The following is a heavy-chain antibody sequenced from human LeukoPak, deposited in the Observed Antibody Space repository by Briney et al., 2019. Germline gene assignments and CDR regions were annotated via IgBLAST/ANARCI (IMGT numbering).Heavy chain of an antibody. CDR1: GYNFTTYW. Sequence: GESLKISCKGSGYNFTTYWIGWVRQMPGKRLEWMGIIYPGDSDTRYSPSFQGQVTISADKSITTAYLQWSSLKASDTAMYYCARGSMRQFDYWGQGALVTASS. CDR3: ARGSMRQFDY. V-gene: IGHV5-51*01. J-gene: IGHJ4*02. CDR2: IYPGDSDT.